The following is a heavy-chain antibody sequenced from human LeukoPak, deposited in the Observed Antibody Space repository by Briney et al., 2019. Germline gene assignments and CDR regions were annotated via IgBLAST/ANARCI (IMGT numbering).Heavy chain of an antibody. D-gene: IGHD2-15*01. CDR1: GGSFSGYY. CDR2: INHSGST. CDR3: AREGSGYCSGGSCYSHFDY. Sequence: SETLSLTCAVYGGSFSGYYWSWIRQPPGKGLEWIGEINHSGSTNYNPSLKSRVTISVDTSKNQFSLKLSSVTAADTAVYYCAREGSGYCSGGSCYSHFDYWGQGTLVTVSS. J-gene: IGHJ4*02. V-gene: IGHV4-34*01.